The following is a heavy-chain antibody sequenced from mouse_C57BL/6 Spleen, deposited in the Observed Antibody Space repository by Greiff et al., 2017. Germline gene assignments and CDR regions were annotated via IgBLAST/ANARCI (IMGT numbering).Heavy chain of an antibody. J-gene: IGHJ4*01. CDR3: ARNRLYYYAMDY. V-gene: IGHV1-50*01. CDR2: IDPSDSYT. CDR1: GYTFTSYW. Sequence: VQLQQPGAELVKPGASVKLSCKASGYTFTSYWMQWVKQRPGQGLEWIGEIDPSDSYTNYNQKFKGKATLTVDTSSSTAYMQLSSLTSEDSAVYYCARNRLYYYAMDYWGQGTSVTVSS.